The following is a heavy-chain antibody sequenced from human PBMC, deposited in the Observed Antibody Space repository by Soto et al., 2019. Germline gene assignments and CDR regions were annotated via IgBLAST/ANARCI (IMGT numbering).Heavy chain of an antibody. V-gene: IGHV4-39*01. CDR1: GGSISSSSYY. D-gene: IGHD3-3*01. Sequence: SETLSLTCTVSGGSISSSSYYWCWIRQPPGKGLEWIGRIYYSGSTYYNPSLKSRVTISVDTSKNQFSLKLSSVTAGDTAVYYCARQRARGVVITFVAYWGQGTLVTV. CDR3: ARQRARGVVITFVAY. J-gene: IGHJ4*02. CDR2: IYYSGST.